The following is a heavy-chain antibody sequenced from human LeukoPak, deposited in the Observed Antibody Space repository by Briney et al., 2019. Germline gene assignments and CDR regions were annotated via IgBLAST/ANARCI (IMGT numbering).Heavy chain of an antibody. D-gene: IGHD3-9*01. J-gene: IGHJ5*02. Sequence: ASVTVSCKASGYTFTSYAMNWVRQAPGQGLERMGWINTNTGNPTYAQGFTGRFVFSLDTSVSTAYLQISSLKAEDTAVYYCARAARYFDWLTHNWFDPWGQGTLVTVSS. V-gene: IGHV7-4-1*02. CDR1: GYTFTSYA. CDR3: ARAARYFDWLTHNWFDP. CDR2: INTNTGNP.